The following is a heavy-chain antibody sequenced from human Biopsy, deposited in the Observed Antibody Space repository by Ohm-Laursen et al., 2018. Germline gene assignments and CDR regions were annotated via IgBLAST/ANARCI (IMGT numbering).Heavy chain of an antibody. V-gene: IGHV4-31*01. D-gene: IGHD3-22*01. CDR3: ARGDYFDSNGYFWFDP. CDR1: GGSLSSYY. J-gene: IGHJ5*02. CDR2: IFNSANT. Sequence: TLSLTCTVSGGSLSSYYWSWIRQRPGKGLEWIGYIFNSANTYYNPSLKNLITISGDTSKNQFSLKLNSVTAADTAVYYCARGDYFDSNGYFWFDPWGQGTLVTVSS.